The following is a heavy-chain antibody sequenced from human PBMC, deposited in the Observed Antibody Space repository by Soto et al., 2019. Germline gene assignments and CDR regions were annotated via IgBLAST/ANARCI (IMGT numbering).Heavy chain of an antibody. V-gene: IGHV1-69*13. CDR1: GGTFSSYA. CDR3: AREASYSSGRRPFDY. D-gene: IGHD6-19*01. J-gene: IGHJ4*02. CDR2: IIPIFGTA. Sequence: SVKVSCKASGGTFSSYAISWVRQAPGQGLEWMGGIIPIFGTANYAQKFQGRVTITADESTGTAYMELSSLRSEDTAVYYCAREASYSSGRRPFDYWGQGTLVTVSS.